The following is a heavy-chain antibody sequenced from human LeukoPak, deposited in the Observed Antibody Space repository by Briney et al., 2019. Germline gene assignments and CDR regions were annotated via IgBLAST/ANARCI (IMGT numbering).Heavy chain of an antibody. J-gene: IGHJ4*02. CDR3: ASYDFWSGYFLL. D-gene: IGHD3-3*01. CDR1: GGSISSSNW. Sequence: SETLSLTCAVSGGSISSSNWWSWVRQPPGKGLEWIGEIYHSGSTNYNPSLKSRVTISVDKSKNQFSLKLSSVTAADTAVYYCASYDFWSGYFLLWGQGTLVTVSS. CDR2: IYHSGST. V-gene: IGHV4-4*02.